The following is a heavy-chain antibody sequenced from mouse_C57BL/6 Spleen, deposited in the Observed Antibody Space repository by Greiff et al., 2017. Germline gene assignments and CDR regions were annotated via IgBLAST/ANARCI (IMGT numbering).Heavy chain of an antibody. CDR2: IDPSDSYT. V-gene: IGHV1-50*01. D-gene: IGHD1-1*01. CDR1: GYTFTSYW. CDR3: ARTLIYYGSSNY. J-gene: IGHJ2*01. Sequence: VKLQQPGAELVKPGASVKLSCKASGYTFTSYWMQWVKQRPGQGLEWIGEIDPSDSYTNYNQKFKGKATLTVDTSSSTAYMQLSSLTSEDSAVYYCARTLIYYGSSNYWGQGTTLTVSS.